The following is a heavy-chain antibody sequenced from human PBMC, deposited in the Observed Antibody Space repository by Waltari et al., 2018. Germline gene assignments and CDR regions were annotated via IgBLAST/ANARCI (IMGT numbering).Heavy chain of an antibody. Sequence: QLQLQESGPGLVKPSETLSLPCTVSGGSISSSSYYWGWIRQPPGKGLEWIGSIYYRGSTYYNPSIKSRVTISVDTSKNQFSLKLSSVTAADTAVYYCARYMGSGPNWFDPWGQGTLVTVSS. CDR3: ARYMGSGPNWFDP. CDR1: GGSISSSSYY. D-gene: IGHD3-10*01. J-gene: IGHJ5*02. V-gene: IGHV4-39*01. CDR2: IYYRGST.